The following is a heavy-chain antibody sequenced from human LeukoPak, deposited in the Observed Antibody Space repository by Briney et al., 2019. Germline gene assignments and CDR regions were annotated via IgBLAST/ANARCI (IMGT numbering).Heavy chain of an antibody. CDR3: ARERWGIVVVPAAMGRWFDP. CDR2: INPNSGGT. CDR1: GYTFTSYY. V-gene: IGHV1-2*02. D-gene: IGHD2-2*01. Sequence: ASVKVSCKASGYTFTSYYMHWVRQAPGQGLEWMGWINPNSGGTNYAQKFQGRVTMTRDTSISTAYMELSRLRSDDTAVYYCARERWGIVVVPAAMGRWFDPWGQGTLVTVSS. J-gene: IGHJ5*02.